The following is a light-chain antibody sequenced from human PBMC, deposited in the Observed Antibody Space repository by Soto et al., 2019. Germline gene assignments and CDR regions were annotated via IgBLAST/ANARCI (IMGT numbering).Light chain of an antibody. CDR3: QQRSHWPPTWT. CDR2: NAS. J-gene: IGKJ1*01. V-gene: IGKV3-11*01. Sequence: EIVLTQSPATLSLSPGERAILSCRASQSVYTYLAWYQQKPGQAPRLLIYNASHRATGIPARFSVSGSGTDFTLTISSLEPEDFAVYYGQQRSHWPPTWTFGQGTQVEIK. CDR1: QSVYTY.